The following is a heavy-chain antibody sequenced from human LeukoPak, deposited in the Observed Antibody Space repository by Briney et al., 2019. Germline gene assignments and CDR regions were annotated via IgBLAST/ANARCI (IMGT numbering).Heavy chain of an antibody. CDR2: ISNDGNSK. Sequence: GMSLRLSCAASGFTLSENNVHWVRQAPGKGLEWVALISNDGNSKDYADSVKGRFTLSGDNSKTTVYLQMNSLRAEDTAVYYCAKLGGTSTHYWGQGTLVTVSS. CDR1: GFTLSENN. CDR3: AKLGGTSTHY. V-gene: IGHV3-30*18. J-gene: IGHJ4*02. D-gene: IGHD3-16*01.